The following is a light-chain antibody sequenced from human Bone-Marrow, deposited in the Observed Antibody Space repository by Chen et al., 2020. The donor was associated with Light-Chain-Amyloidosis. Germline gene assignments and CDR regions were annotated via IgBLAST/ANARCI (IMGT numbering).Light chain of an antibody. CDR3: CSYAGSSTLV. CDR2: EVT. V-gene: IGLV2-23*02. J-gene: IGLJ2*01. CDR1: SSDVGSYNL. Sequence: QSALTQPASVSGSPGQSITISCTGTSSDVGSYNLVSWYQQPPGKAPQLMIYEVTKRPSGVSNRFSGSKSGNTASLTISGLQTEDEADYYCCSYAGSSTLVFGGGTKLTVL.